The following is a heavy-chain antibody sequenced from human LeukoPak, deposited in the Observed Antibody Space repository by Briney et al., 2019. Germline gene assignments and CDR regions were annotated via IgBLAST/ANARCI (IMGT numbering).Heavy chain of an antibody. J-gene: IGHJ4*02. D-gene: IGHD3-16*01. CDR2: INHSGST. CDR1: GGSFSGYY. V-gene: IGHV4-34*01. CDR3: ASRFPSY. Sequence: SETLSLTCAVYGGSFSGYYWSWIRQPPGKGLEWIGEINHSGSTNYNPSLKSRVTISVDTSKNQFSLKLSSVTAADTAVYYCASRFPSYWGQGTLVIVSS.